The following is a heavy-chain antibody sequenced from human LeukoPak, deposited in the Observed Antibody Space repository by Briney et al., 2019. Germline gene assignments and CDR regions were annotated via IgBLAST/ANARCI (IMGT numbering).Heavy chain of an antibody. CDR3: ARPPDNYYYYYMDV. J-gene: IGHJ6*03. CDR1: GFPFSSYS. CDR2: ISSSSSYI. Sequence: SGGSLRLSCAASGFPFSSYSMNWVRQAPGKGLEWVSSISSSSSYIYYADSVKGRFTISRDNAKNSLYLQMNSLRAEDTAVYYCARPPDNYYYYYMDVWGKGTTVTVSS. V-gene: IGHV3-21*01.